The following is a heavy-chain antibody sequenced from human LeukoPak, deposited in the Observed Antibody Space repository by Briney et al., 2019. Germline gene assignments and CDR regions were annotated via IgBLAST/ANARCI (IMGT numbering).Heavy chain of an antibody. Sequence: SQTLSRTCTVSGGSISSGGYYWSWIRQHPGKGLEWIGYIYYSGSTYYNPSLKSRVTISVDTSKNQFSLKLSSVTAADTAVYYCARGIAARHFDYWGQGTLVTVSS. CDR2: IYYSGST. CDR1: GGSISSGGYY. D-gene: IGHD6-6*01. J-gene: IGHJ4*02. CDR3: ARGIAARHFDY. V-gene: IGHV4-31*03.